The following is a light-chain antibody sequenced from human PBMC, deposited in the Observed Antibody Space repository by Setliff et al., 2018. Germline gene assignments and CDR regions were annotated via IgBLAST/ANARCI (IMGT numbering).Light chain of an antibody. CDR1: SSDVGGYNY. CDR2: DVS. V-gene: IGLV2-14*01. Sequence: QSALTQPASVSGSPGQSITISCTGTSSDVGGYNYVSWYQQHPGKAPKLMIYDVSKRPSGISNRFSGSKSGNTASLTISGLQAEDEADYYCSSYAGSNNPYVFGTGTKVTV. J-gene: IGLJ1*01. CDR3: SSYAGSNNPYV.